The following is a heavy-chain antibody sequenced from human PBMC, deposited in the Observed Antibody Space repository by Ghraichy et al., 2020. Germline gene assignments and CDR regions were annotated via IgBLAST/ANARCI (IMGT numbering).Heavy chain of an antibody. CDR2: IYSGDNT. CDR3: ARDRRS. CDR1: GFTVSSSF. V-gene: IGHV3-53*01. Sequence: GGYLRLSCAASGFTVSSSFMSWVRQAPGKGLEWVSIIYSGDNTYYADSVKGRFTISRDTSKNTLYLQMNSLRAEDTAVYYCARDRRSWGQGTLVTVSS. J-gene: IGHJ5*02.